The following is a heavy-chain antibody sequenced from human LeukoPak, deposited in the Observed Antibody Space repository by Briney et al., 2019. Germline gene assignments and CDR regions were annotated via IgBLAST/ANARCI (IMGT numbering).Heavy chain of an antibody. D-gene: IGHD6-19*01. CDR2: INSDGSSI. J-gene: IGHJ4*02. CDR1: GFTFSSHW. Sequence: GGSLRLSCAASGFTFSSHWMHWVRQAPGKGLVWVSRINSDGSSISYADSVKGRFTISRDNAKNSLYLQMNSLRAEDTAVYYCARDGRSGWNDHDYWGQGTLVIVSS. V-gene: IGHV3-74*01. CDR3: ARDGRSGWNDHDY.